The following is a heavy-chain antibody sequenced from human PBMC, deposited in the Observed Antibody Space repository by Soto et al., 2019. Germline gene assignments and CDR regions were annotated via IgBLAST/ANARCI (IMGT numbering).Heavy chain of an antibody. J-gene: IGHJ5*02. CDR1: GYTFTTFW. Sequence: GESLKISCTGFGYTFTTFWISWVRQMPGKGLEWMGRIDPRDSYVNYSPSFQGHVTISLDKSISPAYLQWGSLKASDTAMYYCASLFCSTTTCDSWFDPWGQRTMVTGSS. CDR3: ASLFCSTTTCDSWFDP. D-gene: IGHD2-2*01. CDR2: IDPRDSYV. V-gene: IGHV5-10-1*01.